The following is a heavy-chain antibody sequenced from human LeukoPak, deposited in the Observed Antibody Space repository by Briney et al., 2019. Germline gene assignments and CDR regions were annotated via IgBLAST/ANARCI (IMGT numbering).Heavy chain of an antibody. D-gene: IGHD5-18*01. V-gene: IGHV1-2*02. CDR1: GYTFIAYY. CDR2: INPNNGAT. J-gene: IGHJ5*02. Sequence: ASVKVSCKASGYTFIAYYLHWVRQAPGQGLEWMGWINPNNGATGYAQNFQGRVTMTRDTSISTAYMELSRLRSDDTAVYYCARDTAKNWFDPWGQGTLVIVSS. CDR3: ARDTAKNWFDP.